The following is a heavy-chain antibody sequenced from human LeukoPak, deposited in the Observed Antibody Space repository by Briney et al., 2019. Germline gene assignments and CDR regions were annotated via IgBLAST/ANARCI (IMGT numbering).Heavy chain of an antibody. CDR1: GGSFSGYY. J-gene: IGHJ4*02. D-gene: IGHD5-18*01. V-gene: IGHV4-34*01. CDR2: INHSGST. CDR3: ATTRDTVAVAYFDY. Sequence: SETLSLTCAVYGGSFSGYYWSWIRQPPGKGLEWIGEINHSGSTNYNPSLESRVTISVDTSKNQFSLKLSSVTAADTAVYYCATTRDTVAVAYFDYWGQGTLVTVSS.